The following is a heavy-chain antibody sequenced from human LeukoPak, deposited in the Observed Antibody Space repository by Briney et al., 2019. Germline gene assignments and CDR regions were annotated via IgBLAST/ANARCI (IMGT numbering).Heavy chain of an antibody. Sequence: GGSLRLSCAASGFTFSSYALSWVRQAPGKGLEWVSAISGSGGSTYYADSVKGRFTISRDNSKNTLYLQMNSLRAEDTAVYYCAKMPFDSSSWSNFDYWGKGTTVTVSS. CDR3: AKMPFDSSSWSNFDY. CDR1: GFTFSSYA. V-gene: IGHV3-23*01. J-gene: IGHJ4*03. D-gene: IGHD6-13*01. CDR2: ISGSGGST.